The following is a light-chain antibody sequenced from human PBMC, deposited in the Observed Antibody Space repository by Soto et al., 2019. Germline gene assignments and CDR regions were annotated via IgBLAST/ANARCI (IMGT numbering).Light chain of an antibody. CDR2: DAS. Sequence: ENVLTQSPATLSVSPGESATLSCRASQSVSSNLAWHQQKPGQAPRILMYDASTRATGISARFSGSGSGTEFTLTISSLQSEDFAVYYCQQYHNWPITFGQGTRLEIK. J-gene: IGKJ5*01. CDR3: QQYHNWPIT. V-gene: IGKV3-15*01. CDR1: QSVSSN.